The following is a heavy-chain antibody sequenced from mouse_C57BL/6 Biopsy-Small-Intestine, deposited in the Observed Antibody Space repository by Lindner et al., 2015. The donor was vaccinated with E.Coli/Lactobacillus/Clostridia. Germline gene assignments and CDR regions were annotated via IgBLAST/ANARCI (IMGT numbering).Heavy chain of an antibody. CDR3: TREDYSTYFDY. J-gene: IGHJ2*01. CDR2: IYPGNSDT. V-gene: IGHV1-5*01. Sequence: VQLQESGTVLARPGASVKMSCKTSGYTFTSYWMHWVKQRPGQGLEWIGAIYPGNSDTTYNQKFKGKAKLTAVTSASTAYMELSSLTNEGSAVYYCTREDYSTYFDYWGQGTTLTVSS. CDR1: GYTFTSYW. D-gene: IGHD2-12*01.